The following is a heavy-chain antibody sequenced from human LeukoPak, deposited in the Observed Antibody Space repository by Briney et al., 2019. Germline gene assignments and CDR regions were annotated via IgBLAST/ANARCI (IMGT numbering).Heavy chain of an antibody. CDR1: GYTFTSYY. CDR2: IIPIFGTA. V-gene: IGHV1-69*06. Sequence: SVKVSCKASGYTFTSYYMHWVRQAPGQGLEWMGGIIPIFGTANYAQKFQGRVTITADKSTSTAYMELSSLRSEDTAVYYCARVKRDCSGGSCYSYFDYWGQGTLVTVSS. J-gene: IGHJ4*02. D-gene: IGHD2-15*01. CDR3: ARVKRDCSGGSCYSYFDY.